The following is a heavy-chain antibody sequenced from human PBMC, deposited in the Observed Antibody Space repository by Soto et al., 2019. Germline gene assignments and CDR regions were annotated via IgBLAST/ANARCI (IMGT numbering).Heavy chain of an antibody. CDR1: GLTFSSYA. J-gene: IGHJ4*02. D-gene: IGHD3-10*01. V-gene: IGHV3-23*01. CDR3: AKARGAMVRGAAFYFDY. CDR2: ISGSGAGT. Sequence: PGGSLRLSCAASGLTFSSYAMNWVRQAPGKGLEWVSGISGSGAGTYCADSVKGRFTISRDNSKNTLYLQMNSLRAEDTAVYYCAKARGAMVRGAAFYFDYWGQGTLVTVSS.